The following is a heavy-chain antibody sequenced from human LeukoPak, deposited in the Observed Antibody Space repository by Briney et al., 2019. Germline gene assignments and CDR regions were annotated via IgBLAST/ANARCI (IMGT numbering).Heavy chain of an antibody. CDR3: ARRPYDYDSSGYQYYFDY. Sequence: SETLSLTCTVSGGSLSSYYWSWIRQPTGKGLEWIGYIYYSGSTNYNPSLKSRVTISVDTSKNQFSLKLSSVAAADTAVYYCARRPYDYDSSGYQYYFDYWGQGTLVTVSS. CDR2: IYYSGST. V-gene: IGHV4-59*08. CDR1: GGSLSSYY. J-gene: IGHJ4*02. D-gene: IGHD3-22*01.